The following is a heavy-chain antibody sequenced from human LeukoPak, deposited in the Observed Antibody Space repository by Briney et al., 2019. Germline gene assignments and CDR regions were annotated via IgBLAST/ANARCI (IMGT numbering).Heavy chain of an antibody. CDR2: INSDGSST. Sequence: PGGSLRLSCAASGFTFSSYWMHWVRQAPGKGLVWVSRINSDGSSTSYADSVRGRFTISRDNAKNTLYLQMNSLRAEDTAVYYCARGIMITFRGSLDYWGQGTLVTVSS. CDR3: ARGIMITFRGSLDY. D-gene: IGHD3-16*01. CDR1: GFTFSSYW. V-gene: IGHV3-74*01. J-gene: IGHJ4*02.